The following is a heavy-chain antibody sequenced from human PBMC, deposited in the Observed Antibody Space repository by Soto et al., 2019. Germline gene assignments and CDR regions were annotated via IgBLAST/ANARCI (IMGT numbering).Heavy chain of an antibody. V-gene: IGHV4-30-4*01. J-gene: IGHJ5*02. D-gene: IGHD6-13*01. CDR2: IYYSGST. CDR1: GGSISSGDYY. Sequence: SETLSLTCAVSGGSISSGDYYWSWIRQPPGKGLEWIGYIYYSGSTYYNPSLKSRVTISVDTSKNQFSLKLSSLTAADTAVYYCARERPDGSRLDPWGQGTLVTVSS. CDR3: ARERPDGSRLDP.